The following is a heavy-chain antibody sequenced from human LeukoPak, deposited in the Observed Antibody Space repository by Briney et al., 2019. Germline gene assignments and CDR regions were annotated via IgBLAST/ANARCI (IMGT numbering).Heavy chain of an antibody. CDR1: GGSISSYY. V-gene: IGHV4-59*12. Sequence: SETLSLTCTVSGGSISSYYWSWIRQPLGKGLEWIGYIYYSGSTNYNPSLKSRVTISLDTSKNQFSLKLSSVTAADTAVYYCASDKRGYSFGPPLYGMDVWGQGTTVTVSS. CDR3: ASDKRGYSFGPPLYGMDV. D-gene: IGHD5-18*01. CDR2: IYYSGST. J-gene: IGHJ6*02.